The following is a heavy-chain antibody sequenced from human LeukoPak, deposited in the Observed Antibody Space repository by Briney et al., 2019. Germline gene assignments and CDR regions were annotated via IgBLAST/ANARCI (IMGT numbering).Heavy chain of an antibody. V-gene: IGHV3-23*01. D-gene: IGHD3-22*01. CDR1: GFTLSSYA. CDR3: AKNMIVVVNADY. Sequence: HLGGSLRLSCAASGFTLSSYAMSWVCQAPGKGLEWVSAISGSGGSTYYADSVKGRFTISRDNSKNTLYLQMNSLRAEDTAVYYCAKNMIVVVNADYWGQGTLVTVSS. J-gene: IGHJ4*02. CDR2: ISGSGGST.